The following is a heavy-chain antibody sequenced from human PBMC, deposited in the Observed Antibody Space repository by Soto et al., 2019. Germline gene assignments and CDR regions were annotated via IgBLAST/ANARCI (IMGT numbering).Heavy chain of an antibody. D-gene: IGHD2-15*01. CDR2: RYYSEST. J-gene: IGHJ4*02. CDR3: ARTKCSGGSCYSWSLDY. CDR1: GGSITTGGYY. V-gene: IGHV4-31*03. Sequence: SETLSLTCTVSGGSITTGGYYWSWIRQLPGKGLEWIGHRYYSESTYYNPSLKSRVSISLDTSKNQFSLKLSFVIAADTAMYYCARTKCSGGSCYSWSLDYWGQGTQVTVSS.